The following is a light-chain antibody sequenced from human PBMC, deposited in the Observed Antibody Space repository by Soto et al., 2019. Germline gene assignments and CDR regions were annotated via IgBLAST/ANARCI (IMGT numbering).Light chain of an antibody. CDR1: SSDVGGYNY. V-gene: IGLV2-14*01. Sequence: QSVLTQPASVSGSPGQSITISCTGTSSDVGGYNYVSWYQQHPGKAPKLMIYDVSNRPSGVSNRFSGSKSGNTASLTISGLQAEYEADYYCSSYTSSSTLYYVFGTGTKVPVL. J-gene: IGLJ1*01. CDR2: DVS. CDR3: SSYTSSSTLYYV.